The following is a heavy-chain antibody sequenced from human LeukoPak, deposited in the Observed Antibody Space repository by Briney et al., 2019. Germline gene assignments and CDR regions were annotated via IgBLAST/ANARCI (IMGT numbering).Heavy chain of an antibody. CDR2: FDPEDGET. CDR1: GYTLTELS. D-gene: IGHD3-10*01. CDR3: ATVGAKYYGSGSYHFDY. Sequence: ASVKVSCKVSGYTLTELSMHWVRQAPGKGLEWMGGFDPEDGETIYAQKFQGRVTMTEDTSTDTAYMELSSLSSEDTAVYYCATVGAKYYGSGSYHFDYWGQGTLVTVSS. V-gene: IGHV1-24*01. J-gene: IGHJ4*02.